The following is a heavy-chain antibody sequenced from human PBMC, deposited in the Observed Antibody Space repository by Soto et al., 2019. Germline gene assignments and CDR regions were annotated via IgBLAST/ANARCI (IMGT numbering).Heavy chain of an antibody. Sequence: QVTLKESGPVLVKPTETLTLTCTVSGFSLSNARMGVSWIRQPPGKALEWLAHIFSNDEKSYSTSLKSRLPIYKDTSKSPVVLTMTNMDPVDTDTYYCARPRACSGGSCYYFVYWGQGTLVTVSS. CDR1: GFSLSNARMG. CDR2: IFSNDEK. J-gene: IGHJ4*02. D-gene: IGHD2-15*01. CDR3: ARPRACSGGSCYYFVY. V-gene: IGHV2-26*02.